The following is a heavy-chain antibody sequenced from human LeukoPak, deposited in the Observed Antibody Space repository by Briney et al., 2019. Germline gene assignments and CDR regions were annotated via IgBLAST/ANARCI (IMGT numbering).Heavy chain of an antibody. V-gene: IGHV4-38-2*01. CDR1: GYSISSGYY. Sequence: SETLSLTCAVSGYSISSGYYWGWIRQPPGKGLEWIGRIYTSGSTNYNPSLKSRVTISVDTSKNQFSLKLSSVTAADTAVYYCARGGVYYYYYMDVWGKGTTVTVSS. CDR3: ARGGVYYYYYMDV. J-gene: IGHJ6*03. CDR2: IYTSGST. D-gene: IGHD3-16*01.